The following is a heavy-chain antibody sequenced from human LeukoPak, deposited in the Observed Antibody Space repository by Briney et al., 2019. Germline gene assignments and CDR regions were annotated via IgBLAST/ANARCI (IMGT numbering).Heavy chain of an antibody. D-gene: IGHD1-26*01. CDR3: ARLDGSYPYYYYYYGMDV. CDR2: IYFSGGT. Sequence: SETLSLTCTVSGGSISSSDYYWGWIRQPPGKGLEWIGSIYFSGGTYYNPSLKSRVTISVDTPKNQFSLKLSSVTAADTAVYYCARLDGSYPYYYYYYGMDVWGQGTTVTVSS. J-gene: IGHJ6*02. CDR1: GGSISSSDYY. V-gene: IGHV4-39*07.